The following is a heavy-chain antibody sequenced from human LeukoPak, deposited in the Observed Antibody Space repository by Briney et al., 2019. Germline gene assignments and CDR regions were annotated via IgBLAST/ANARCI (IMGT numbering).Heavy chain of an antibody. CDR2: IKTKAEGGTT. D-gene: IGHD6-13*01. CDR3: STVLNIASALHH. V-gene: IGHV3-15*01. CDR1: GFTFTNIW. J-gene: IGHJ5*02. Sequence: NAGGSLRLCCAVSGFTFTNIWMNWVRQAPGKGLEWVGQIKTKAEGGTTDYAAPVKGRFTISRDDSKNTLYLQMNSLKTEDTAVYYCSTVLNIASALHHWGQGTLVTVSS.